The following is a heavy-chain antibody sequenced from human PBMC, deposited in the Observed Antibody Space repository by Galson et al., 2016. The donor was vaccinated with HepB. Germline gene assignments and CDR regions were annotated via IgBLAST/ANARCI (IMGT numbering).Heavy chain of an antibody. V-gene: IGHV3-53*05. CDR1: GFTVRSNY. D-gene: IGHD3-10*01. Sequence: SLRLSCAASGFTVRSNYMHWVRQAPGKGLEWVSVIHSGGTTYYADSVMGRFSISRDHSKNTMDLQMNSLRPDDTAVYYCAKDQISGAPDFFDYWGQGTLVTVSS. CDR3: AKDQISGAPDFFDY. CDR2: IHSGGTT. J-gene: IGHJ4*02.